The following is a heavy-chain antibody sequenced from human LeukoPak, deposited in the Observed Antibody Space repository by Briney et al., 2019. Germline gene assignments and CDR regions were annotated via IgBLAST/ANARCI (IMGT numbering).Heavy chain of an antibody. CDR3: ASGGVAVAATSI. Sequence: ASVKVSCKASGYTFTSYDINWVRQDTGQGLEWMGWMNPNSGNTGYAQKFQGRVTMTRNTSISTAYMELSSLRSEDTAVYYCASGGVAVAATSIWGQGTLVTVSS. D-gene: IGHD6-19*01. CDR2: MNPNSGNT. CDR1: GYTFTSYD. J-gene: IGHJ4*02. V-gene: IGHV1-8*01.